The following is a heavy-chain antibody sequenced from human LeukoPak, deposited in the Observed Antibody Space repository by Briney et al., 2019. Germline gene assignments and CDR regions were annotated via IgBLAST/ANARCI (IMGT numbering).Heavy chain of an antibody. CDR2: ISYDGSNK. Sequence: GGSLRLSCAASGFTFSSYAMHWVRQAPGKGLEVVAVISYDGSNKYYADSVKGRFTISRDNSKNTLYLQMNSLRAEDTAVYYCVGFGSYFDYWGQGTLVTVSS. J-gene: IGHJ4*02. CDR3: VGFGSYFDY. V-gene: IGHV3-30*04. D-gene: IGHD3-10*01. CDR1: GFTFSSYA.